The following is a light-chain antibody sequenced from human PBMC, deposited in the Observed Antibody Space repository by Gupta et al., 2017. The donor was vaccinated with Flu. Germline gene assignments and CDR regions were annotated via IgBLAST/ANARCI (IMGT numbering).Light chain of an antibody. CDR1: ALPKKY. Sequence: GQTARITCSGDALPKKYAYWYQQKSGQAPVVIIYEDRKRPSGIPERFSGSSSGTMATLTISGAQVEDEADYYCYSTDTSGNHRVFGGGTNLTVL. CDR2: EDR. J-gene: IGLJ3*02. CDR3: YSTDTSGNHRV. V-gene: IGLV3-10*01.